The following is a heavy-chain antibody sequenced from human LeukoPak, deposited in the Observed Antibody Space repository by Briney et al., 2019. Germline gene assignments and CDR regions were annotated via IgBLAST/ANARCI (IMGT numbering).Heavy chain of an antibody. CDR3: AKKVGVSYFDS. J-gene: IGHJ4*02. D-gene: IGHD2-15*01. V-gene: IGHV3-23*01. Sequence: PGGSLILSCAASGFTFSTYAMSWVRQAPGKGLEWVSAISGGGSSTYYADSVKGRFTISRDNSKNTLYLQMNSLRVEDTAVYYCAKKVGVSYFDSWGQGTLVTVSS. CDR2: ISGGGSST. CDR1: GFTFSTYA.